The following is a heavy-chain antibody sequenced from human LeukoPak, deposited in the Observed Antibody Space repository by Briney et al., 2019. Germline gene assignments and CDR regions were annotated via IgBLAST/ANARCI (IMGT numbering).Heavy chain of an antibody. Sequence: GGCLRLSCAASGFTFSNYGMHWVRQAPGKGLEWVSVIWYDGSNQYYANSVKGRFTISRDVSKSTLYLQMNSLRAEDTAIYYCARDSGTGYLDYWGQGTLVTVSS. CDR1: GFTFSNYG. CDR2: IWYDGSNQ. D-gene: IGHD1-1*01. J-gene: IGHJ4*02. V-gene: IGHV3-33*01. CDR3: ARDSGTGYLDY.